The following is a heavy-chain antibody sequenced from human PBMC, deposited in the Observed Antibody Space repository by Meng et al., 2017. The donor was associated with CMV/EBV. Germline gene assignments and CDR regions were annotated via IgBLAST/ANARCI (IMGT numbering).Heavy chain of an antibody. CDR2: LNEDGSFT. D-gene: IGHD7-27*01. CDR3: GRDLTGERDQ. J-gene: IGHJ4*02. Sequence: VDLVGAGGGLVQPGGSLRLSCADSGFTFSRYWMHWVRQVPGKGLVWVSRLNEDGSFTSYADSVKGRFTISRDNAKNTLYLQMNSLRVDDSGVYYCGRDLTGERDQWGQGTLVTVSS. V-gene: IGHV3-74*03. CDR1: GFTFSRYW.